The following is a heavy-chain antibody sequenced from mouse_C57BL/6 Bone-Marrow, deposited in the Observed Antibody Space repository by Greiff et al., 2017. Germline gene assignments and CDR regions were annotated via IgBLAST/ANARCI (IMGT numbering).Heavy chain of an antibody. Sequence: EVQLVESGPGLVKPSQSLSLTCSVTGYSITSGYYWNWIRQFPGNKLEWMGYISYDGSNNYNPSLKNRISITRDTSKNQFFLKLNSVTTEDTATYYCARGKTPSYWGQGTSVTVSS. CDR1: GYSITSGYY. J-gene: IGHJ4*01. V-gene: IGHV3-6*01. CDR3: ARGKTPSY. D-gene: IGHD6-1*01. CDR2: ISYDGSN.